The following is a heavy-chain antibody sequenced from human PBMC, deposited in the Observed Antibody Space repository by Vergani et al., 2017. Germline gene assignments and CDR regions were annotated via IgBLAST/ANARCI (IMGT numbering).Heavy chain of an antibody. CDR3: VKAGIGWFGELLSYNWFDP. J-gene: IGHJ5*02. CDR1: GFTFSSYA. D-gene: IGHD3-10*01. Sequence: EVQLVESGGGLVQPGGSLRLSCSASGFTFSSYAMHWVRQAPGKGLEYVSAISSNGGSTYYADSVKCRFTISRDNSKNTLYLQMSSLRAEDTAVYYCVKAGIGWFGELLSYNWFDPWGQGTLVTVSS. V-gene: IGHV3-64D*06. CDR2: ISSNGGST.